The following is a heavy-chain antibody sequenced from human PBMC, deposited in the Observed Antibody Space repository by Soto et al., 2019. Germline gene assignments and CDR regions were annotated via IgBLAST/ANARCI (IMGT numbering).Heavy chain of an antibody. D-gene: IGHD2-21*02. CDR1: GFNFRTYA. CDR3: TKRPLCVGDCWYFDD. J-gene: IGHJ4*02. V-gene: IGHV3-23*05. Sequence: EVRLLESGGGSAQPGGSLRLSCAASGFNFRTYAMYWVRQAPGKGLEWVSAIDDGNIAYYADSVKGRFIISRDNSRNTLYLHMDGLRVEDTAIYFCTKRPLCVGDCWYFDDWGQGILVTVSS. CDR2: IDDGNIA.